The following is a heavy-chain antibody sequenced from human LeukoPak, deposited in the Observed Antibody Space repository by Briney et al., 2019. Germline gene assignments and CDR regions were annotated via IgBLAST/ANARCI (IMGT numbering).Heavy chain of an antibody. J-gene: IGHJ4*02. CDR3: ATQYCSSTSCYGDY. V-gene: IGHV7-4-1*02. CDR2: INTNTGNP. CDR1: GYTFTSYA. D-gene: IGHD2-2*01. Sequence: ASVKVSCKASGYTFTSYAVNWVRQAPGQGLEWMGWINTNTGNPTYAQGFTGRFVFSLDTSVSTAYLQISSLKAEDTAVYYCATQYCSSTSCYGDYWGQGTLVTVSS.